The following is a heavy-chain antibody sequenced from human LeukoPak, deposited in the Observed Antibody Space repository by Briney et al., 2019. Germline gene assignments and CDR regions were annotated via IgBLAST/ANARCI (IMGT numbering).Heavy chain of an antibody. J-gene: IGHJ4*02. D-gene: IGHD2-2*01. Sequence: GGSLRLSCAASGFTFSGSAMHWVRQASGKGLEWVGRIRSKANSYATAYGASVKGRFTISRDDSKNTAYLQMNSLKTEDTAVYFCSSGGYCTSSSCYGVYWGQGTLVTVSS. V-gene: IGHV3-73*01. CDR2: IRSKANSYAT. CDR3: SSGGYCTSSSCYGVY. CDR1: GFTFSGSA.